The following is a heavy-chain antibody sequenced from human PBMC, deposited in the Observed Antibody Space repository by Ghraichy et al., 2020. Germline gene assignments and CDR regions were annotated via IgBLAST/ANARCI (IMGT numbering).Heavy chain of an antibody. Sequence: ASVKVSCKASGYTFTNYAMHWVRQAPGQRLEWMGWINTGNGNTKYSQKFQGRVTFTRDTSARTAYMELSSLRSEDTGVYYRAREEGAAVYFDSWGLGTLVTVSS. CDR3: AREEGAAVYFDS. V-gene: IGHV1-3*04. CDR2: INTGNGNT. CDR1: GYTFTNYA. D-gene: IGHD2-15*01. J-gene: IGHJ4*02.